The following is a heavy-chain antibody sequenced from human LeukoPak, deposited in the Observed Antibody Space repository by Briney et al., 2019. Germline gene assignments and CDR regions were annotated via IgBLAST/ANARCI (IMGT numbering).Heavy chain of an antibody. J-gene: IGHJ4*02. Sequence: GGSLRLSRAASGFTFSDYYMSWIRQAPGKGLGWVSYISSSGSTIYYADSVKGRFTISRDNAKNTLYLQMNSLRAEDTAVYYCAKGLRCSSTSCSSPWLDYWGQGTLVTVSS. V-gene: IGHV3-11*04. CDR2: ISSSGSTI. D-gene: IGHD2-2*01. CDR1: GFTFSDYY. CDR3: AKGLRCSSTSCSSPWLDY.